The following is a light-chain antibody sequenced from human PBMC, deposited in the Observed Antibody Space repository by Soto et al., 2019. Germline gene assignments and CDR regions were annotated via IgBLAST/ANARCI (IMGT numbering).Light chain of an antibody. CDR2: ANN. CDR1: SSNIGSPFD. J-gene: IGLJ2*01. CDR3: QSFDSRLSAPV. Sequence: QSVLTQPPSVSGAQGQRVTISCTGNSSNIGSPFDVHWYQHLPGTAPRLLIYANNNRPSGVPDRFSGSKSGTSASLAITGLQGDDEADYYCQSFDSRLSAPVFGGGTKFTVL. V-gene: IGLV1-40*01.